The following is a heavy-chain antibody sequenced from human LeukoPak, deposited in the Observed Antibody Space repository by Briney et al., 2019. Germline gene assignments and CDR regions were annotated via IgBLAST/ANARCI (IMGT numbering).Heavy chain of an antibody. CDR1: GFTFTSYA. CDR3: ARGRRWIQLWFTGFDP. Sequence: GGSLRLSCTASGFTFTSYAMHWVRQAPGKGLEWVAVISYDGSNKYYADSVKGRFTISRDNSKNTLYLQMNSLRAEDTAVYYCARGRRWIQLWFTGFDPWGQGTLVTVSS. J-gene: IGHJ5*02. D-gene: IGHD5-18*01. CDR2: ISYDGSNK. V-gene: IGHV3-30*04.